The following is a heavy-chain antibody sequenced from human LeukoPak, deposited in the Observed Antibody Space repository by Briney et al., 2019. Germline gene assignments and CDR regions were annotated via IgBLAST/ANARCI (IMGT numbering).Heavy chain of an antibody. V-gene: IGHV1-18*01. J-gene: IGHJ5*02. CDR1: GYTFTSYG. Sequence: GASVKVSCKASGYTFTSYGISWVRQAPGQGLEWMGWISAYNGNTNYAQKLQDRVTMTTDTSTSTAYMELRSLRSDDTAVYYCARDPAIVVVPAAMVWFDPWGQGTLVTVSS. D-gene: IGHD2-2*01. CDR2: ISAYNGNT. CDR3: ARDPAIVVVPAAMVWFDP.